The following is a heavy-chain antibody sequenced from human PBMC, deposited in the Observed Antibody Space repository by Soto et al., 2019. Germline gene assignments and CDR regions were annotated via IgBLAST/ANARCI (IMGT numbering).Heavy chain of an antibody. CDR2: LSTHHGLA. J-gene: IGHJ6*02. CDR3: VKSGGWLLRDYGIHMDV. CDR1: GYPFTHFG. D-gene: IGHD4-17*01. Sequence: AASVKVSCKASGYPFTHFGISWVRQAPGQGLEWRGWLSTHHGLANYAQEFQGRTTMAADASTNTAYMELGSLTSDDTAIYYCVKSGGWLLRDYGIHMDVWG. V-gene: IGHV1-18*01.